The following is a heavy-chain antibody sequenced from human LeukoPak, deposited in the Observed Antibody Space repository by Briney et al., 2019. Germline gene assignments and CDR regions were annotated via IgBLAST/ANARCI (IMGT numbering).Heavy chain of an antibody. CDR2: INPNSGGT. V-gene: IGHV1-2*02. CDR1: GYTFTGYY. D-gene: IGHD2-2*01. CDR3: ARGGYCSSTSCYHDWFDP. Sequence: ASVKVSCKASGYTFTGYYMHWVRQAPGQGLEWMGWINPNSGGTNYAQKFQGRVTMTRDTSISTAYMELSRLRSDDTAFYYCARGGYCSSTSCYHDWFDPWGQGTLVTVSS. J-gene: IGHJ5*02.